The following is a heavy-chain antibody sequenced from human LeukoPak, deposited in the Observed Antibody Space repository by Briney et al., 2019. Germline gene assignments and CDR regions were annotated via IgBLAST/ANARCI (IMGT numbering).Heavy chain of an antibody. Sequence: GGSLRLSCAASGFTFSSYEMSWVRQAPGKGLEWVSYISISGSTIYYADSVKGRFTISRDSAKNSLYLQMNSLRAEDTAVYYCAREVYYYDSSGYHPYFDYWGQGTLVTVSS. CDR2: ISISGSTI. D-gene: IGHD3-22*01. CDR3: AREVYYYDSSGYHPYFDY. CDR1: GFTFSSYE. J-gene: IGHJ4*02. V-gene: IGHV3-48*03.